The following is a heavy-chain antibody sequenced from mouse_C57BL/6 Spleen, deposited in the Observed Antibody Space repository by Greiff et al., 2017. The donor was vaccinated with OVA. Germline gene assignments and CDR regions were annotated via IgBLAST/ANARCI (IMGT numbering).Heavy chain of an antibody. Sequence: QVQLQQPGTELVKPGASVKLSCKASGYTFTSYWMHWVKQRPGQGLEWIGNINPSNGGTNYNEKFKSKATLTVDKSSSTAYMQLSNLTSEDSAVDYCARYRTAQATGFDYWGQGTTLTVSS. CDR2: INPSNGGT. J-gene: IGHJ2*01. V-gene: IGHV1-53*01. D-gene: IGHD3-2*02. CDR1: GYTFTSYW. CDR3: ARYRTAQATGFDY.